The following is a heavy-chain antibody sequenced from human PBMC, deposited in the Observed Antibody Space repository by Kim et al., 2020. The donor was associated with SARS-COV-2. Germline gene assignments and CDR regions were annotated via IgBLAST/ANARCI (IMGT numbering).Heavy chain of an antibody. D-gene: IGHD1-1*01. CDR3: ARRDNGSTMDN. Sequence: GGSLRLSCAASGFTLNNYVMNWVRQAPGKVLEWVSLICSIGGRTYYADSVKGRCTISRDNSKNTLYLQMDSLRAEDTAVYDCARRDNGSTMDNWG. CDR2: ICSIGGRT. V-gene: IGHV3-23*01. J-gene: IGHJ6*03. CDR1: GFTLNNYV.